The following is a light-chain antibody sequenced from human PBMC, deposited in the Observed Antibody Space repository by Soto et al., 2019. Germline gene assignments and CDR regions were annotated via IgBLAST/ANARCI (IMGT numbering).Light chain of an antibody. J-gene: IGLJ1*01. CDR2: EVI. CDR1: SSDVGGYDY. V-gene: IGLV2-14*01. CDR3: RSYSTTSTLV. Sequence: QSALTQPASVSGSRGQSVTISCTGASSDVGGYDYVSWYQQHPGKAPKLILFEVINRPSGVSNHFSGSKSGNTASLIISGLQADDEADYYCRSYSTTSTLVFGSGTKLTVL.